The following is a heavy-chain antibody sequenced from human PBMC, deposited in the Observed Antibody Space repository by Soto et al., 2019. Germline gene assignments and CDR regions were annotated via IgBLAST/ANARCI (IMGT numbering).Heavy chain of an antibody. D-gene: IGHD6-13*01. V-gene: IGHV3-23*01. Sequence: EVQLLESGGGLVQPGESLRLSCAVSGFTFSNYAMSWVRQVPGKGLEWVSTISGSGGSTYYADSVKGRFTISRDNSKNTLYLQMTVLRADDTAVYYCEKQQMSDIRAFDYWGQGTLVTVSS. CDR3: EKQQMSDIRAFDY. J-gene: IGHJ4*02. CDR2: ISGSGGST. CDR1: GFTFSNYA.